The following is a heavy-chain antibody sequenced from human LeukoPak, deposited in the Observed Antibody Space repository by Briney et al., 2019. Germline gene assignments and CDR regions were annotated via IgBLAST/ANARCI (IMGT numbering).Heavy chain of an antibody. CDR2: ISSSSSTI. V-gene: IGHV3-48*01. J-gene: IGHJ4*02. CDR1: GFTFSSYS. CDR3: AREEPDIAAAGPGIDY. D-gene: IGHD6-13*01. Sequence: GGSLRDSCAASGFTFSSYSMNWVRQAPGKGLEWVSYISSSSSTIYYADSVKGRFTISRDNAKNSLYLQMNSLRAEDTAVYYCAREEPDIAAAGPGIDYWGQGTLVTVSS.